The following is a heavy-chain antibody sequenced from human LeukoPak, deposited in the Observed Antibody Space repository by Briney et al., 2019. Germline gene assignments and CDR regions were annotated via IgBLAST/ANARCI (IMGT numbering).Heavy chain of an antibody. J-gene: IGHJ4*02. V-gene: IGHV4-30-4*01. CDR2: IYYSGST. D-gene: IGHD3-22*01. CDR1: GGSISSGDYY. Sequence: SETLSLTCTVSGGSISSGDYYWSWIRQPPGKGLEWIGYIYYSGSTYYNPSLKSRVTISVDTSRNQFSLKLSSVTAADTAVYYCARDQPYYDRSGYYRGSFFDYWGQGTLVTVSS. CDR3: ARDQPYYDRSGYYRGSFFDY.